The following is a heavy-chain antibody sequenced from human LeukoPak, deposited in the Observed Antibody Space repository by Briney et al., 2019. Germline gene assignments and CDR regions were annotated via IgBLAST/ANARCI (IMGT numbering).Heavy chain of an antibody. J-gene: IGHJ4*02. CDR3: ARERGGSGYDSGVDFDF. D-gene: IGHD5-12*01. V-gene: IGHV5-51*01. CDR1: GYSFTNYW. CDR2: IYPGAASDT. Sequence: GESLKISCKGSGYSFTNYWIAWVRQMPGKGLEWMGIIYPGAASDTRYSPSFQGQVTFSADKSINTAYLQWSSLKASDTAIYYCARERGGSGYDSGVDFDFWGQGTLVTVSS.